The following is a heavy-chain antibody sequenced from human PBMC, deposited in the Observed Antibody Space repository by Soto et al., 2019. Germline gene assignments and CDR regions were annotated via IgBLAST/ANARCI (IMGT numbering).Heavy chain of an antibody. CDR2: IIPIFGTA. V-gene: IGHV1-69*13. Sequence: SVKVSCKASGGTFSSYAISSVRQAPGQGLEWMGGIIPIFGTANYAQKFQGRVTITADESTSTAYMELSSLRSEDTAVYYCARVVRGYFQHWGQGTLVTVSS. D-gene: IGHD3-10*01. CDR1: GGTFSSYA. CDR3: ARVVRGYFQH. J-gene: IGHJ1*01.